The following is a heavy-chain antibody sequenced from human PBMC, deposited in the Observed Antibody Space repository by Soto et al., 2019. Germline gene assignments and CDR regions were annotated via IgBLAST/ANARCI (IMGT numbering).Heavy chain of an antibody. J-gene: IGHJ4*02. CDR2: ISGSGGST. D-gene: IGHD3-3*01. CDR1: GFTFSSYA. V-gene: IGHV3-23*01. Sequence: EVQLLESGGGLVQPGGSLRLSCAASGFTFSSYAMSWVRQAPGKGLEWVSAISGSGGSTYYADSMKGRFTISRDNSKNTLYLQMNSLRAEDTAVYYCAKADKRSMWLLFPFDYWGQGTLVTVSS. CDR3: AKADKRSMWLLFPFDY.